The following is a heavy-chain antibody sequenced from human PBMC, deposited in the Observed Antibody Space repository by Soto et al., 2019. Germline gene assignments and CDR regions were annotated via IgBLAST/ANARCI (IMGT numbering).Heavy chain of an antibody. CDR3: AIKIQPETRYYGMDV. CDR2: INHSGST. J-gene: IGHJ6*02. CDR1: GGSFSGYY. Sequence: PSETLSLTCAVYGGSFSGYYWSWIRQPPGKGLEWIGEINHSGSTNYNPSLKSRVTISVDTSKNQFSLKLSSVTAADTAVYYCAIKIQPETRYYGMDVWGQGTTVTVYS. D-gene: IGHD5-18*01. V-gene: IGHV4-34*01.